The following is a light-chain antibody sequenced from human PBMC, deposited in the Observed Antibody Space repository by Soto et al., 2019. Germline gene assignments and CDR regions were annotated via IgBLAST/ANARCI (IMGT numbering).Light chain of an antibody. CDR3: QSFDGSLSGVV. Sequence: QSVLTQPPSVSGAPGQRVTISCTGSSSNIGAGYDVHWYKQLPGTAPKLLIYGNSNRPSGVPDRFSGSKSGTSASLASTGLQAEDEAGYSPQSFDGSLSGVVFGGGTTLPVL. CDR2: GNS. V-gene: IGLV1-40*01. CDR1: SSNIGAGYD. J-gene: IGLJ2*01.